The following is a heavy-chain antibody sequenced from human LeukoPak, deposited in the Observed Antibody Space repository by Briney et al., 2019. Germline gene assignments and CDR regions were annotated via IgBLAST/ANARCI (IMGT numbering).Heavy chain of an antibody. CDR1: GFTFSSYS. D-gene: IGHD3-22*01. V-gene: IGHV3-48*01. CDR2: ISSSSSTI. Sequence: GGSLRLSCAASGFTFSSYSMNWVRQAPGKGLEWVSYISSSSSTIYYADSVKGRFTISRDNAKNSLYLQMNSLRAEDTAVYYCARGRNYYDSSGYYPYPGWYFDLWGRGTLVTVSS. J-gene: IGHJ2*01. CDR3: ARGRNYYDSSGYYPYPGWYFDL.